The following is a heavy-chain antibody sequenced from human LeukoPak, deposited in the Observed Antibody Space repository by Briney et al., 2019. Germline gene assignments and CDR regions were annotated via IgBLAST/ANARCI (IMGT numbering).Heavy chain of an antibody. V-gene: IGHV3-73*01. CDR1: GFTFSGSA. Sequence: PGGSLRLSCAGSGFTFSGSAMHWVRQASGKGLEWVGRIGSRADTYATTYAASVKGRFTISRDDSKNTAYLQMNNLKTVDTAVYYCLVEPTYYVDVWGKGTAVTVSS. CDR2: IGSRADTYAT. CDR3: LVEPTYYVDV. J-gene: IGHJ6*03.